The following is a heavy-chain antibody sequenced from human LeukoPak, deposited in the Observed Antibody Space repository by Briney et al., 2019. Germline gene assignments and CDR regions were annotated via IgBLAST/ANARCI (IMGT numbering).Heavy chain of an antibody. CDR3: ARGGPELLFGY. CDR1: GGSISSYY. D-gene: IGHD3-10*01. CDR2: INHSGST. J-gene: IGHJ4*02. V-gene: IGHV4-34*01. Sequence: PSETLSLTCTVSGGSISSYYWSWIRQPPGKGLEWIGEINHSGSTNYNPSLKSRVTISVDTSKNQFSLKLSSVTAADTAVYYCARGGPELLFGYWGQGTLVTVSS.